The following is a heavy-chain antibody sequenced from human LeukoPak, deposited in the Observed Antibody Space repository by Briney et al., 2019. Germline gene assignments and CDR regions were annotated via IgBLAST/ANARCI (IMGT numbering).Heavy chain of an antibody. D-gene: IGHD2-2*01. CDR2: MNPNSGNT. CDR1: GYTFTNYD. J-gene: IGHJ5*02. V-gene: IGHV1-8*01. CDR3: ARPHCSSTDCHPPEWFDP. Sequence: ASVKVSCKASGYTFTNYDINWVRQATGQGLEWMGWMNPNSGNTGYAQKFQGRVTMTRNTSISTAYMELSSLRSEDTAVYYCARPHCSSTDCHPPEWFDPWGQGTLVTVSS.